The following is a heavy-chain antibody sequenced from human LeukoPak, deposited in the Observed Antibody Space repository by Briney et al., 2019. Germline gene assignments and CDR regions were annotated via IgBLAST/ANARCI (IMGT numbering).Heavy chain of an antibody. CDR1: GFTFSSYG. V-gene: IGHV3-30*18. D-gene: IGHD3-10*01. Sequence: GGSLRLSCAASGFTFSSYGMHWVRQAPGKGLEWVAVISYDGSNKYYADSVKGRFTISRDNSKNTLYLQMNSLRAEDTAVYYCAKLVLLWFGELPGRAFDIWGQGTMVTVSS. CDR3: AKLVLLWFGELPGRAFDI. CDR2: ISYDGSNK. J-gene: IGHJ3*02.